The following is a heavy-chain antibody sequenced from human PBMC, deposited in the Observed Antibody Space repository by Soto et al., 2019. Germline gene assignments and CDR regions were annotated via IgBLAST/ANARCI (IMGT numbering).Heavy chain of an antibody. D-gene: IGHD3-9*01. V-gene: IGHV1-69*01. Sequence: QVQLVQSGAEVKKPGSSVKVSCKASGGTFSSYAISWVRQAPGQGLEWMGGIIPIFGTANYAQKFQGRVTITADESTRTAYMELSSLRSEDTAVYYCAGGTPGRYFDWFENWFDPWGQGPLVTVSS. CDR2: IIPIFGTA. J-gene: IGHJ5*02. CDR3: AGGTPGRYFDWFENWFDP. CDR1: GGTFSSYA.